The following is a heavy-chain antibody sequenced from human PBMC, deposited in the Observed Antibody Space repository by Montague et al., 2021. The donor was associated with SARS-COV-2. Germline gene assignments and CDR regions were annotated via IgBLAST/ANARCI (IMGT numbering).Heavy chain of an antibody. J-gene: IGHJ4*02. Sequence: PALVKPTQTLTLTCSFSGFSLRTSGVGVGWIRQPPGKALEWLAVIYWDDDKRYSPSLKSRLTITKDTSKNQMVLTMTNMDPVDTATYYCGHSYADYLFDYWGQGTLVSVSS. CDR2: IYWDDDK. V-gene: IGHV2-5*02. D-gene: IGHD4-17*01. CDR3: GHSYADYLFDY. CDR1: GFSLRTSGVG.